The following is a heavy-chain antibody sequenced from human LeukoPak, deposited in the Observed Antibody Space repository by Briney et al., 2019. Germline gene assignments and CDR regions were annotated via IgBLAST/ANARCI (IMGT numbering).Heavy chain of an antibody. CDR2: ISANGGST. V-gene: IGHV3-23*01. CDR1: GFTFDSYA. J-gene: IGHJ4*02. Sequence: GGSLRLSCAASGFTFDSYAMNWVRQAPGKGLEWVSGISANGGSTYYADSVKGRFTISRSNSKNTLYLQMNSLRAEDTAVYYCAKAGATTIAARPRILSFWGQGILVTVSS. CDR3: AKAGATTIAARPRILSF. D-gene: IGHD6-6*01.